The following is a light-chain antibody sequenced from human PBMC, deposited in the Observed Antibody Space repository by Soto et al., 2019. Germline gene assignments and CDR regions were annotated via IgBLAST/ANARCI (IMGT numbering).Light chain of an antibody. J-gene: IGLJ1*01. Sequence: QSVLTHPASVSGSPGQSITISCTGTSSDVGGYNYVSWYQQHPGKAPKLMIYEVSNRPSGVSNRFSGSKSGNTASLTISGLQAEDEADYYCSSYTSSSTLVVFGTGTKVTVL. V-gene: IGLV2-14*01. CDR3: SSYTSSSTLVV. CDR1: SSDVGGYNY. CDR2: EVS.